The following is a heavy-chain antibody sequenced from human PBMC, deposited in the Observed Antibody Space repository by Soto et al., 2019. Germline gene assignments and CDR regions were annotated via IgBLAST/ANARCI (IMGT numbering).Heavy chain of an antibody. V-gene: IGHV4-59*01. CDR1: GGSISSYY. J-gene: IGHJ4*02. Sequence: QVQLQESGPGLVKPSETLSLTCTVSGGSISSYYWSWIRQPPGKGLEWIGYIYYSGSTNYNPSLKSRVTISVYTSKNQFSLKLSSVTAADTAVYYCARVRSGYSYGKLFDYWGQGTLVTVSS. CDR2: IYYSGST. CDR3: ARVRSGYSYGKLFDY. D-gene: IGHD5-18*01.